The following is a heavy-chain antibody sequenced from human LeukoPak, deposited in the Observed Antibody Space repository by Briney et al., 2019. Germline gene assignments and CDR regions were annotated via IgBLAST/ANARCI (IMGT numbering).Heavy chain of an antibody. CDR3: ARQRRSEEYPRYPDY. Sequence: SETLSLTCAVYGGSFSGYYWSWIRQPRGKGLEWIGEINHSGSTNYNPSLKSRVTISVDTSKNQFSLKLSSVTAADTAVYYCARQRRSEEYPRYPDYWGQGILVTVSS. J-gene: IGHJ4*02. CDR2: INHSGST. V-gene: IGHV4-34*01. D-gene: IGHD2/OR15-2a*01. CDR1: GGSFSGYY.